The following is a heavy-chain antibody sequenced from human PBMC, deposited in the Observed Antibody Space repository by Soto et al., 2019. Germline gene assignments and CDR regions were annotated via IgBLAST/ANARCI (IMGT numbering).Heavy chain of an antibody. J-gene: IGHJ4*02. CDR2: IKSRGDGETT. CDR1: GFSITNTW. V-gene: IGHV3-15*07. D-gene: IGHD3-3*01. Sequence: EVQLVESGGGLVKPGGSLRLSCVASGFSITNTWMHWVRQAPGKGLEWVGRIKSRGDGETTDYAAPVKGRFTISRDDSRNTLYVQMNSLKREDTAVYHCATYPDFGSGHHPHWGQGSLVIVSS. CDR3: ATYPDFGSGHHPH.